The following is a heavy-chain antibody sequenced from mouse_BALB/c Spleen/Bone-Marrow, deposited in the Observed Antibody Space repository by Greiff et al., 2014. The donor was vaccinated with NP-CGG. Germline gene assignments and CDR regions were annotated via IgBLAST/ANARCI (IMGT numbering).Heavy chain of an antibody. CDR3: TRGGYGNGFDY. CDR1: GYTFTIYD. D-gene: IGHD2-10*02. Sequence: VQLQQSGAELVNLGASVKLSCKASGYTFTIYDLYWVKQRPGQGLEWIGDINPSNGATNFNEGFESKATLTIDKSSSTAYMQLSSLTSEDSAVYYCTRGGYGNGFDYWGQGTALTVSS. CDR2: INPSNGAT. V-gene: IGHV1-53*01. J-gene: IGHJ2*01.